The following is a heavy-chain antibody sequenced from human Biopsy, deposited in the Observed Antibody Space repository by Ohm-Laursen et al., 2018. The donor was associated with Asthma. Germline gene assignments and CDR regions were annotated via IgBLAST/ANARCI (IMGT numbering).Heavy chain of an antibody. CDR1: GVNFINFS. V-gene: IGHV1-3*04. J-gene: IGHJ3*01. D-gene: IGHD3-9*01. CDR2: VKTGHGDT. Sequence: APVKVSCKAPGVNFINFSLQWGRPAPRQRLEWMGGVKTGHGDTKYSQKFQGRVTITRDTTASTAYMELRSLRSEDTATYYCARTYYDFLTGQVKDVFGVWGQGTMVTVSS. CDR3: ARTYYDFLTGQVKDVFGV.